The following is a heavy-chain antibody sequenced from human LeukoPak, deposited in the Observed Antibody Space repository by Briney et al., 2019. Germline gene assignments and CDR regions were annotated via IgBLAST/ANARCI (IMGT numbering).Heavy chain of an antibody. CDR1: GASTSGYY. D-gene: IGHD3-3*01. J-gene: IGHJ4*02. V-gene: IGHV4-4*08. Sequence: SETLSLTCTVSGASTSGYYWSWIRQPPGKGLEWIGRIYTSGSTNYNPSLKSRVTISVDTSKNQFSLKLSSVTAADTAVYYCAREAAPTYAYYDFWSALVPHFDYWGQGTLVTVSS. CDR3: AREAAPTYAYYDFWSALVPHFDY. CDR2: IYTSGST.